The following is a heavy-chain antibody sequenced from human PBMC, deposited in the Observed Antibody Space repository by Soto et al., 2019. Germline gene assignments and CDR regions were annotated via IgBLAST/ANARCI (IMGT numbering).Heavy chain of an antibody. CDR3: ARAKLRSVIFWGMDV. D-gene: IGHD3-3*01. J-gene: IGHJ6*02. CDR1: GFTFSSYG. Sequence: PGGSLRLSCAASGFTFSSYGMHWVRQAPGKGLEWVAVIWYDGSNKYYADSVKGRFTISRDNSKNTLYLQMNSLRAEDTAVYYCARAKLRSVIFWGMDVWGQGTTVSVSS. CDR2: IWYDGSNK. V-gene: IGHV3-33*01.